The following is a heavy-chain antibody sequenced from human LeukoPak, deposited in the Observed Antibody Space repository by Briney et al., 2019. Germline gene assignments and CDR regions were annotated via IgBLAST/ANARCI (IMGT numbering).Heavy chain of an antibody. CDR3: AKDASGSYYSCSDY. CDR2: ISGSGGST. V-gene: IGHV3-23*01. CDR1: GFTFSSYA. D-gene: IGHD1-26*01. J-gene: IGHJ4*02. Sequence: PGGSLRLSCAASGFTFSSYAMSWVRQAPGKGLEWVSAISGSGGSTYYADSVKGRFTISRDNSKNTLYLQMNSLRAEDTAVYFCAKDASGSYYSCSDYWGQGALVTVSS.